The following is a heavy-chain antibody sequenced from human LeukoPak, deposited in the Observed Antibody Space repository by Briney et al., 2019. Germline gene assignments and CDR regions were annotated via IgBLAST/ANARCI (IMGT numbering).Heavy chain of an antibody. CDR2: INPNSGGT. CDR3: ARLVGITIFGVVQYYFDY. J-gene: IGHJ4*02. CDR1: GYTFTGYY. Sequence: ASVKVSCKASGYTFTGYYMHWVRQAPGQGLEWMGWINPNSGGTNYAQKFQGRVTMTRDTSISTAYMELSRLRSEDTAVYYCARLVGITIFGVVQYYFDYWGQGTLVTVSS. V-gene: IGHV1-2*02. D-gene: IGHD3-3*01.